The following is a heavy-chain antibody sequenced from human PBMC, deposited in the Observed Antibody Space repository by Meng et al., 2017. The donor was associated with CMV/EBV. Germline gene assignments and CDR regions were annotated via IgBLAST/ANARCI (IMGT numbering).Heavy chain of an antibody. CDR2: IMGNGGGT. D-gene: IGHD1-1*01. CDR3: AKINTTVRYSDH. CDR1: GFTFSSYA. J-gene: IGHJ4*02. V-gene: IGHV3-23*01. Sequence: GESLKISCAASGFTFSSYAMRWVRQAPGKGLEWVSSIMGNGGGTAYSDSVKGRFAISRDNPKNTLYLQMNSLRAEDTAIYYWAKINTTVRYSDHWGQGTLVTVSS.